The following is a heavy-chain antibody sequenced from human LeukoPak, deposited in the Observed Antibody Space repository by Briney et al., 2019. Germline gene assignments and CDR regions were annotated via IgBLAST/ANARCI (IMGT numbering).Heavy chain of an antibody. J-gene: IGHJ4*02. V-gene: IGHV1-69*05. D-gene: IGHD1-26*01. CDR2: IIPILGTA. CDR1: GGTFSSYA. CDR3: ARGLGWELQWYYFDY. Sequence: SVKVSCKASGGTFSSYAISWVRQAPGQGLEWMGGIIPILGTANYAQKFQGRVTITTDESTSTAYMELSSLRSEDTAVYYCARGLGWELQWYYFDYWGQGTLVTVSS.